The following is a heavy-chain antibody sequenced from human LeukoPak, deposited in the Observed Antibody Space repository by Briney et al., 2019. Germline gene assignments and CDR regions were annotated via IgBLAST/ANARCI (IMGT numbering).Heavy chain of an antibody. Sequence: GETLRLSCAASGFTFSSYGMSWVRQAPGKGLEWVSTISGSGDSTYYADSVKGRFTISRDNSKNTLYLQMNRLRAEDTAVYYCAKLSPTTLYDSRGWFDPWGQGTLVTVSS. D-gene: IGHD3-3*01. CDR3: AKLSPTTLYDSRGWFDP. V-gene: IGHV3-23*01. CDR2: ISGSGDST. J-gene: IGHJ5*02. CDR1: GFTFSSYG.